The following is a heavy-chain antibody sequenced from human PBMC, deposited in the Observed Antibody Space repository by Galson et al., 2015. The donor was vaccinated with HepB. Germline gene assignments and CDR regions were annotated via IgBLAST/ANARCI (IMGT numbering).Heavy chain of an antibody. CDR2: IKNKVDGGTT. D-gene: IGHD3-22*01. CDR1: DFIFSHTW. CDR3: ARQRYYDSTGYFDY. J-gene: IGHJ4*02. Sequence: SLRLSCAASDFIFSHTWMSWVRQAPGEGLEWVGRIKNKVDGGTTDYAAPVRGRFTISRDDSRNTLYLQMNSLKTEDTAVYYCARQRYYDSTGYFDYWGQGTLVTVSS. V-gene: IGHV3-15*01.